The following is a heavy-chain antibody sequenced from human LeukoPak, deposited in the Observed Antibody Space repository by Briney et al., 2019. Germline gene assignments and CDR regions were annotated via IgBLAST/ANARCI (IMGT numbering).Heavy chain of an antibody. CDR3: AGIYCSGGSCYSGGLGYFDY. J-gene: IGHJ4*02. V-gene: IGHV4-34*01. CDR2: INHSGNT. Sequence: PSETLSLTCAVYGGSFSGYYWSWIRQPPGKGLEWIGEINHSGNTNYSPSLKSRVTISGDTSKNQFSLKLSSVTAADTAVYYCAGIYCSGGSCYSGGLGYFDYWGQGTLVTVSS. D-gene: IGHD2-15*01. CDR1: GGSFSGYY.